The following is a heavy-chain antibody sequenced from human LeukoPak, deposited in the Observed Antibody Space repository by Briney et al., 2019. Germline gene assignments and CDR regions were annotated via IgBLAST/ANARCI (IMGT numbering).Heavy chain of an antibody. V-gene: IGHV3-74*01. CDR1: GFTFSNYW. CDR3: AKENRWE. CDR2: VDSDGSST. J-gene: IGHJ4*02. Sequence: PGGSLRLSCAASGFTFSNYWMHWVRQAPGKGLVWVSRVDSDGSSTSYADSVKGRFTISRDNSKNTLYLQMNSLRAEDTAVFYCAKENRWEWGQGTLVTVSS. D-gene: IGHD1-14*01.